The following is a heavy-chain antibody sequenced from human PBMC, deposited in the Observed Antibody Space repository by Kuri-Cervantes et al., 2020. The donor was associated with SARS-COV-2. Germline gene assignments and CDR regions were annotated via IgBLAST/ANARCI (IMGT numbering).Heavy chain of an antibody. J-gene: IGHJ3*02. CDR2: ISWNSGSI. CDR1: GFTFDDYA. D-gene: IGHD1-26*01. V-gene: IGHV3-9*03. Sequence: SLKISCAASGFTFDDYAMHWVRQAPGKGLEWVSGISWNSGSIGYADSVKGRFTISRDNAKNSLYLQMNSLRAEDMALYYCAKDMGEWDAFDIWGQGTMVTASS. CDR3: AKDMGEWDAFDI.